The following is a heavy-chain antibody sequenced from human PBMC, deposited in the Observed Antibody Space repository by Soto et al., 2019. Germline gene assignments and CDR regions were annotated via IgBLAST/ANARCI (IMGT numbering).Heavy chain of an antibody. CDR2: INAGNGNT. CDR3: ATYYYGSGSYWAFDY. J-gene: IGHJ4*02. CDR1: GYTFTTYT. V-gene: IGHV1-3*01. Sequence: ASVKVSCKASGYTFTTYTMHWVRQAPGQSFEWMGWINAGNGNTQHSQKFQGRVTITRDTSASTAYMELSSLRSEDTAVYYCATYYYGSGSYWAFDYWGQGTLVTVSS. D-gene: IGHD3-10*01.